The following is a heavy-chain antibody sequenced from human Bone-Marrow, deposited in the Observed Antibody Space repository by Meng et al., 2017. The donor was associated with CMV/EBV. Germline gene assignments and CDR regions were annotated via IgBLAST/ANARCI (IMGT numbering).Heavy chain of an antibody. D-gene: IGHD1-7*01. J-gene: IGHJ6*02. V-gene: IGHV4-59*01. Sequence: SETLSLTCTVSGGSISTYYWSWIRQPPGKGLEWIGYIYYSGGTDYNPSLKSRVTISVDTSKNQFSLKLSSVTAADTAVYYCVRGFRVRSGTGGMDVWGQGTTVTVSS. CDR3: VRGFRVRSGTGGMDV. CDR2: IYYSGGT. CDR1: GGSISTYY.